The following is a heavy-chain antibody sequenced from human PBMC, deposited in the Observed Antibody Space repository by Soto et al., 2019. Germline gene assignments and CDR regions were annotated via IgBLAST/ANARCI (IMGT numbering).Heavy chain of an antibody. CDR1: GFTFSSYA. V-gene: IGHV3-23*01. D-gene: IGHD2-2*01. CDR2: ISGSGGST. Sequence: GGSLRLSCAASGFTFSSYAMSWVRQAPGKGLEWVSAISGSGGSTYYADSVKGRFTISRDNSKNTLYLQMNSLRAEDTAVYYCAKGWEPRYCSSTSCNWFDPWGQGTLVTVSS. J-gene: IGHJ5*02. CDR3: AKGWEPRYCSSTSCNWFDP.